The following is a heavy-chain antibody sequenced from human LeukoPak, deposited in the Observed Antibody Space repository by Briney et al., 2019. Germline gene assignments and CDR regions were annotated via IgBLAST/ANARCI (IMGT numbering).Heavy chain of an antibody. CDR1: GFTFSSFV. V-gene: IGHV3-30*18. CDR2: ISYDGSNR. D-gene: IGHD6-13*01. Sequence: QPGGSLRLSCAASGFTFSSFVMHWVHQAPGKGLEWVAVISYDGSNRYYADSVKGRFTISRDNSRNTLYLQMNSLRAEDTAVYYCAKAIAAAGTGFAVYYYYYGMDVWGKGTTVTVSS. J-gene: IGHJ6*04. CDR3: AKAIAAAGTGFAVYYYYYGMDV.